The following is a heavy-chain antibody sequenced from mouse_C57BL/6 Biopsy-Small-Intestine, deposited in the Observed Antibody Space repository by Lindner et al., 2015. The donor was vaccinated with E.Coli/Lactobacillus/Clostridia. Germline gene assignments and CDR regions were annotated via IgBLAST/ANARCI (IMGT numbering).Heavy chain of an antibody. Sequence: VQLQESGAELVRPETSVKVSCKASGYAFTNYLIEWIKQRPGQGLEWIGVINPGSGGTKYNEKFKGKATLTADKSSSTAYMQLSSLTSEDSAVYFCARNYNSNWRVDYWGQGTTLTVSS. CDR2: INPGSGGT. V-gene: IGHV1-54*01. CDR1: GYAFTNYL. D-gene: IGHD2-5*01. J-gene: IGHJ2*01. CDR3: ARNYNSNWRVDY.